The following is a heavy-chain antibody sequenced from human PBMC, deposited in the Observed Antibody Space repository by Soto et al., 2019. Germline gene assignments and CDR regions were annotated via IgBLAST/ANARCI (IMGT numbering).Heavy chain of an antibody. D-gene: IGHD2-15*01. V-gene: IGHV4-31*03. CDR2: IYYSGST. Sequence: PSETLSLTCTVSGGSISSGGYYWSWIRQHPGKGLEWIGYIYYSGSTYYNPSLKSRVTISVDTSKNQFSLKLSSVTAADTAVYYCARVGCSGGSCYSEAFDIWGQGTMVTVSS. CDR1: GGSISSGGYY. CDR3: ARVGCSGGSCYSEAFDI. J-gene: IGHJ3*02.